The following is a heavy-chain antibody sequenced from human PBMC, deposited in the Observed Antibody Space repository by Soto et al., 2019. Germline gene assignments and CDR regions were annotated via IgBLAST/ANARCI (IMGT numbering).Heavy chain of an antibody. CDR1: GGTFSSYA. V-gene: IGHV1-69*01. Sequence: QVQLVQSGAEVKKPGSSVKVSCKASGGTFSSYAISWVRQAPGQGLEWMGGIIPIFGTANYAQKFQGRVTITAVESTSTADMELSSLRTEDTAVYYCARDQSITIFGVVTPGSLGYWGQGTLVTVSS. J-gene: IGHJ4*02. D-gene: IGHD3-3*01. CDR3: ARDQSITIFGVVTPGSLGY. CDR2: IIPIFGTA.